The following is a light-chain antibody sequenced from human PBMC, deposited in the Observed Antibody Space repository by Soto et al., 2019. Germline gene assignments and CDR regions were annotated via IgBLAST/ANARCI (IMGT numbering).Light chain of an antibody. J-gene: IGKJ5*01. V-gene: IGKV3D-20*02. CDR2: DAS. CDR1: QSVSSSY. Sequence: EIVMTQSPVTLSVSPGERATLSCRASQSVSSSYLAWYQRKPGQAPRLIIYDASNRATGIPARFSGSGSGTDCTRTISSLEPEDVAVDDCQQRSNWSFTFGQGTRLEIK. CDR3: QQRSNWSFT.